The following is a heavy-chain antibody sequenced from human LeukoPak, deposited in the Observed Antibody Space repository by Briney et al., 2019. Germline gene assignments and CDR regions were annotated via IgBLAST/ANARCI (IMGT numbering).Heavy chain of an antibody. V-gene: IGHV3-23*01. CDR1: GFTFSRSA. CDR2: ISDTGGST. CDR3: AKKETTVTTFFEN. D-gene: IGHD4-17*01. Sequence: GGSLRLSCAASGFTFSRSAMNWVRQAPGKGLEWVSSISDTGGSTYYADSVKGRFTISRDNSKNTLYLQMNSLRAEDTAVYYCAKKETTVTTFFENWGQGTMVTVSS. J-gene: IGHJ3*01.